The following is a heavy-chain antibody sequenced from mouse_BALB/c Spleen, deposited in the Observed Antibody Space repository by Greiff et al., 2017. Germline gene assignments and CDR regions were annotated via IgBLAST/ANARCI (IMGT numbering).Heavy chain of an antibody. Sequence: EVKLVESGGGLVKPGGSRKLSCAASGFTFSSFGMHWVRQAPEKGLEWVAYISSGSSTIYYADTVKGRFTISRDNPKNTLFLQMTSLRSEDTAMYYCARSLCSLDYWGQGTSLTVSS. J-gene: IGHJ2*02. D-gene: IGHD6-2*01. CDR2: ISSGSSTI. V-gene: IGHV5-17*02. CDR3: ARSLCSLDY. CDR1: GFTFSSFG.